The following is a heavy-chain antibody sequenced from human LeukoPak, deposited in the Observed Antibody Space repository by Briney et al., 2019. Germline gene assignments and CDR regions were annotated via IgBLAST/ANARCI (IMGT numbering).Heavy chain of an antibody. Sequence: SGTLSLTCAVSGGSISSSNWWSWVRRPPGKGLEWIGEIYHSGSTNYNPSLKSRVTISVDKSKNQFSLKLSSVTAADTAVYYCARGQTVPAATDYYYYGMDVWGKGTTVTVSS. CDR3: ARGQTVPAATDYYYYGMDV. V-gene: IGHV4-4*02. J-gene: IGHJ6*04. CDR1: GGSISSSNW. D-gene: IGHD2-2*01. CDR2: IYHSGST.